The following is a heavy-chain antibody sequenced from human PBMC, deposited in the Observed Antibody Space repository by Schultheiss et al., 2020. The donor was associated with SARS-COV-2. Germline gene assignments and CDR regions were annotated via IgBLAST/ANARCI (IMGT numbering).Heavy chain of an antibody. CDR3: ASEGSIGAFDI. D-gene: IGHD6-6*01. Sequence: SETLSLTCTVSGGSISGYYWSWIRQPPGKGLEWIGYIYYSGSTNYNPSLKSRVTISVDTSKNQFSLKLSSVTAADTAVYYCASEGSIGAFDIWGQGTLVTVSS. CDR2: IYYSGST. J-gene: IGHJ3*02. CDR1: GGSISGYY. V-gene: IGHV4-59*01.